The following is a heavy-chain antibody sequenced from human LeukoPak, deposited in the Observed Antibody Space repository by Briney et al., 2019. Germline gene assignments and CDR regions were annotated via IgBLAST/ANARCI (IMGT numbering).Heavy chain of an antibody. CDR3: ARMGGASTTVKEWGGYYFDY. Sequence: ASVKVSCKASGYTFTGYYMHWVRQAPGQELEWMGWINPNSGGTNYAQKFQGRVTMTRDTSISTAYMELSRLRSDDTAVYYCARMGGASTTVKEWGGYYFDYWGQGTLVTVSS. D-gene: IGHD4-17*01. J-gene: IGHJ4*02. V-gene: IGHV1-2*02. CDR2: INPNSGGT. CDR1: GYTFTGYY.